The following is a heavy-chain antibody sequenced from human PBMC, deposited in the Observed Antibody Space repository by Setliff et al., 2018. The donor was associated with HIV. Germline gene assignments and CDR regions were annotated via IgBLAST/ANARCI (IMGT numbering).Heavy chain of an antibody. V-gene: IGHV4-31*03. CDR2: IYYSGAT. D-gene: IGHD2-2*01. J-gene: IGHJ4*02. Sequence: SETLSLTCTVSGGSISSGNYYWNWIRQHPGKGLEWIGYIYYSGATYYNPSLKSRVTLSIATSKNQFSLNLSSVTAADTAVYYCARFDHASIDYWGQGTLVTVSS. CDR1: GGSISSGNYY. CDR3: ARFDHASIDY.